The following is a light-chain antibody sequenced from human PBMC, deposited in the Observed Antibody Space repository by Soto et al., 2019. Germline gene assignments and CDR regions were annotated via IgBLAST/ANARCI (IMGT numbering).Light chain of an antibody. CDR1: QSISSY. CDR3: QQSFTTPFT. V-gene: IGKV1-39*01. J-gene: IGKJ3*01. CDR2: EAS. Sequence: DIQMTQSPSSLSASVGDRVTITCRASQSISSYLNWYQQKPGTAPKLLIYEASNFQSGVPSRFSGSGSGTDFTLSISTLQPEDSATYYCQQSFTTPFTFGPGTKVDIK.